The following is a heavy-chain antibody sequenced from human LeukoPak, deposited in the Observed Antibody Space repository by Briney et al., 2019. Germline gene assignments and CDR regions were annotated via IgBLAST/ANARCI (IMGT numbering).Heavy chain of an antibody. Sequence: SETLSLTCTVSGYSISSGYYWGWIRQPPGKGLEWIGSIYHSGSTYYNPSLKSRVTISVDTSKNQFSLKLSSVTAADTAVYYCARDRVVVAAALDYWGQGTLVTVSS. V-gene: IGHV4-38-2*02. CDR2: IYHSGST. J-gene: IGHJ4*02. D-gene: IGHD2-15*01. CDR3: ARDRVVVAAALDY. CDR1: GYSISSGYY.